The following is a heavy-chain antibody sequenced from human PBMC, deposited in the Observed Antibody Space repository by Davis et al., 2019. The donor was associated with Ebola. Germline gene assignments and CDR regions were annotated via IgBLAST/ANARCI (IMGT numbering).Heavy chain of an antibody. CDR2: IIPIFDTA. V-gene: IGHV1-69*06. CDR3: ASASGYDWDDAFDI. CDR1: GGTFSSYG. D-gene: IGHD5-12*01. Sequence: PVKVSCKASGGTFSSYGISWVRQAPGQGLEWMGGIIPIFDTADYAQKFQGRVTITADKSTSTAYMELSSLRSEDTAVYYCASASGYDWDDAFDIWGQGTMVTVSS. J-gene: IGHJ3*02.